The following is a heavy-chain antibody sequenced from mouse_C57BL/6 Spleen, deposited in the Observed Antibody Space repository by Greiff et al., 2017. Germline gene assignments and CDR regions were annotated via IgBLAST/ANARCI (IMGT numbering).Heavy chain of an antibody. J-gene: IGHJ4*01. CDR2: IDPSDSET. V-gene: IGHV1-52*01. CDR1: VYTFTSYW. CDR3: ARWGGSSSVYYARYD. D-gene: IGHD1-1*01. Sequence: VQLQQPGAELVRPGSSVKLSCKASVYTFTSYWMHWVKQRPIQGLEWIGNIDPSDSETHSTPNFKEKATLIVDKSPSTDYMQLSSLTSDDSAVYYCARWGGSSSVYYARYDWGQGTSVTGAS.